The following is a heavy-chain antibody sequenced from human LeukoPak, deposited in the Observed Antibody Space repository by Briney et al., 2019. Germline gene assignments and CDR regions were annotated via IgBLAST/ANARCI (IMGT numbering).Heavy chain of an antibody. J-gene: IGHJ4*02. CDR3: AKDKGEITYYYDSSGYLNYFDY. Sequence: GGSLRLSCAASGFIFSSHGMNWVRQAPGKGLEWVSGISPSGDSTYYADSVKGRFTISRDNSKNTLYLQMNSLRAEDTAVYYCAKDKGEITYYYDSSGYLNYFDYWGQGTLVTVSS. V-gene: IGHV3-23*01. CDR1: GFIFSSHG. CDR2: ISPSGDST. D-gene: IGHD3-22*01.